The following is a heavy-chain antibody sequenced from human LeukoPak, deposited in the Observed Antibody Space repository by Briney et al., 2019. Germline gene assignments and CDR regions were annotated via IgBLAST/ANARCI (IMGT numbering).Heavy chain of an antibody. J-gene: IGHJ4*02. V-gene: IGHV7-4-1*02. D-gene: IGHD6-19*01. CDR3: ATDLKKGDSGCFDY. CDR1: GYTFSDWP. CDR2: INTNTGNP. Sequence: PGASVKVSCKASGYTFSDWPINWVRQAPGQGLEWMGWINTNTGNPTYAQGFTGRFVFSLDTSVSTAYLHISSLEAEDTAIYYCATDLKKGDSGCFDYWGQGTLVTVSS.